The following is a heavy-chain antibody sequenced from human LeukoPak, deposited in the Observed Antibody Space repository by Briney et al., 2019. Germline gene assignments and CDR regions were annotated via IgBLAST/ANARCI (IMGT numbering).Heavy chain of an antibody. Sequence: SETLSLTCAVYGGSFSGYYWSWIRQPPGKGLEWIGEINHSGSTNYNPSLKSRVTISVDTSKNQFSLKLSSVTAADTAVYYCARDGPVITMVRGVIGRGNWFDPWGQGTLVTVSS. CDR2: INHSGST. CDR3: ARDGPVITMVRGVIGRGNWFDP. CDR1: GGSFSGYY. J-gene: IGHJ5*02. D-gene: IGHD3-10*01. V-gene: IGHV4-34*01.